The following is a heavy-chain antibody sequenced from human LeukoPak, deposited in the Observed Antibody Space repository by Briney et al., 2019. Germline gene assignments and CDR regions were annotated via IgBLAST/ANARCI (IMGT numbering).Heavy chain of an antibody. CDR3: ARDLLAGPYYFDY. D-gene: IGHD6-19*01. J-gene: IGHJ4*02. Sequence: GGSLRLSCAASGFTFSSYAMHWVRQAPGMGLEWVAVISYDGSNKYYADSVKGRFTISRDNSKNTLYLQMNSLRAEGTAVYYCARDLLAGPYYFDYWGQGTLVTVSS. CDR2: ISYDGSNK. V-gene: IGHV3-30*04. CDR1: GFTFSSYA.